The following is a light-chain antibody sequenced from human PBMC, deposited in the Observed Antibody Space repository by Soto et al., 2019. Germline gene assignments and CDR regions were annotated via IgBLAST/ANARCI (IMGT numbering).Light chain of an antibody. CDR1: QSVSSY. CDR3: QQYGSSPPT. J-gene: IGKJ1*01. V-gene: IGKV3-20*01. Sequence: EIVLTPSPATLSLSPGERATPCYRASQSVSSYLAWYQQKPGQAPRLLIYDASNRATGIPARFSGSGSGTDFTLTISRLEPEDFAVYYCQQYGSSPPTLGQGTKVDIK. CDR2: DAS.